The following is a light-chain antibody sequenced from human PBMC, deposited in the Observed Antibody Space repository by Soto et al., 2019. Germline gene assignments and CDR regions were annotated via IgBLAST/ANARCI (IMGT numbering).Light chain of an antibody. CDR1: SSDVGGYNY. Sequence: ALTQPACVSGSPGQSITISCTGTSSDVGGYNYVSWYQHSPGKAPKLMIYEVNSRPSGVSNRFSGSKSGNTASLTISGLQAEDESDYYCSSCTSSNTCLFGTGTKV. V-gene: IGLV2-14*01. CDR3: SSCTSSNTCL. J-gene: IGLJ1*01. CDR2: EVN.